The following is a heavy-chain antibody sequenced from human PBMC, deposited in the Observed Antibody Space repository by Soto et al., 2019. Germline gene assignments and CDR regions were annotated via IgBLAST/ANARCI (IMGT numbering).Heavy chain of an antibody. CDR2: ITPDGSYT. D-gene: IGHD5-12*01. V-gene: IGHV3-74*01. Sequence: EVQLVESGGGLVQPGGSLRLSCATSGFTFSNYWMHWVRQVPGKGLMWVSRITPDGSYTSYADSVKGRFTISRDNAKNTLYLHMNGLRVEDTAIYYCARDLIIVDTPGDDFDSWGQGTLVADSS. CDR1: GFTFSNYW. J-gene: IGHJ4*02. CDR3: ARDLIIVDTPGDDFDS.